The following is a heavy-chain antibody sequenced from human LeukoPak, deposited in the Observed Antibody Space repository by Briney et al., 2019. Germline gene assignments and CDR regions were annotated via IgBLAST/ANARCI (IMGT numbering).Heavy chain of an antibody. CDR1: GGSFSGYY. J-gene: IGHJ4*02. Sequence: PSETLSLTCAVYGGSFSGYYWSWIRQPPGKGLEWIGEINHSGSTNYNPSLKSRVTISVDTSKNQFSLKLSSVTAADTAVYYCARLWAVAGPYFDYWGQGTLVTVSS. D-gene: IGHD6-19*01. V-gene: IGHV4-34*01. CDR3: ARLWAVAGPYFDY. CDR2: INHSGST.